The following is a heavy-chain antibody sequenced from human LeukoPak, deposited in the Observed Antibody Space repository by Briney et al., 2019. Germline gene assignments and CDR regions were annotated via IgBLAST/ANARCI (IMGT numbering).Heavy chain of an antibody. J-gene: IGHJ4*02. CDR3: ARSRWLDAFDY. Sequence: GGSLRLSCAASGFTFSSYWMHWVRQAPGKGLVWVSRINSDGSTTNYADSVKGRFTISRDNAKNTLYLQMNSLRADDTAVYYYARSRWLDAFDYWGLGTLVTVSS. D-gene: IGHD6-19*01. V-gene: IGHV3-74*01. CDR2: INSDGSTT. CDR1: GFTFSSYW.